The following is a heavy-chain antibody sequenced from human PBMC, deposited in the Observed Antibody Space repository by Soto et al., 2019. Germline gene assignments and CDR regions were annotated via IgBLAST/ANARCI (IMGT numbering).Heavy chain of an antibody. J-gene: IGHJ3*02. Sequence: QTTLRESGPTLVKPTQTLTLTCTFSGFSLTTTGVGVGWIRQPPGKALEWLALISWDDDKRYSPSLKSRLTNXXDXSXXQLVLTMTNMDPVDRASCYYARRLASCWLLGAFDIWGQGTVVTVSS. D-gene: IGHD6-19*01. V-gene: IGHV2-5*02. CDR1: GFSLTTTGVG. CDR3: ARRLASCWLLGAFDI. CDR2: ISWDDDK.